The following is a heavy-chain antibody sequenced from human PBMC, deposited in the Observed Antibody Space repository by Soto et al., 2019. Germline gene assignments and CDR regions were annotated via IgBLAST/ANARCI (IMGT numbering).Heavy chain of an antibody. CDR1: GGSISSGGYS. CDR2: IYHSGST. CDR3: ARGRYSGYVDY. J-gene: IGHJ4*02. V-gene: IGHV4-30-2*01. D-gene: IGHD5-12*01. Sequence: SETLSLTCAVSGGSISSGGYSWSWIRQPPGKGLEWIGYIYHSGSTYYNPSLKSRVTISVDRSKNQFSLKLRSVTAADTAVYYCARGRYSGYVDYWGQGTRVTVSS.